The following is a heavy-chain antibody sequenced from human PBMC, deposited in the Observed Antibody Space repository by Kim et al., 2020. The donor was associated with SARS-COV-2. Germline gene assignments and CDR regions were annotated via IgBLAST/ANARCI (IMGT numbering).Heavy chain of an antibody. D-gene: IGHD2-21*02. Sequence: GGSLRLSCAASGFTFSSYSMNWVRQAPGKGLEWVSYISSSSSTIYYADSVKGRFTISRDNAKNSLYLQMNSLRDEDTAVYYCARDPLGGCGGDCYSDWFDHWGQGTLVTVSS. CDR3: ARDPLGGCGGDCYSDWFDH. V-gene: IGHV3-48*02. CDR2: ISSSSSTI. CDR1: GFTFSSYS. J-gene: IGHJ5*02.